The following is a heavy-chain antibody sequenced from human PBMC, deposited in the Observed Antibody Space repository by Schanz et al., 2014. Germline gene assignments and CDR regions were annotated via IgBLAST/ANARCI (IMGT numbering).Heavy chain of an antibody. V-gene: IGHV3-30*18. D-gene: IGHD3-22*01. Sequence: QVHLMESGGGVVQPGRSLRLSCAASGFTFSGNAMHWVRQAPGKGLEWVAVVSDDGNKKYYADSVKGRFTISRDNSKNTLYLQMNSLRPEDTAVYYCAKDRSWDYDSSGYFDYWGQGTLVTVSS. CDR2: VSDDGNKK. CDR1: GFTFSGNA. J-gene: IGHJ4*02. CDR3: AKDRSWDYDSSGYFDY.